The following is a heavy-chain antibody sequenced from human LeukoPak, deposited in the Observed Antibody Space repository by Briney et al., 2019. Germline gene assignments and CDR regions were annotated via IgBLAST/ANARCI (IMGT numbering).Heavy chain of an antibody. CDR2: SYYSGSS. CDR1: GGSISSGGYY. Sequence: SHTLSLTCTVSGGSISSGGYYWSWIRQHPGKGLEWIIFSYYSGSSYYITYLKSRVTFSVDTSKNQFSLKLSSVNAADTAVYYCARAVYDYIWGSYRFDYWGQGTLVTVSS. CDR3: ARAVYDYIWGSYRFDY. V-gene: IGHV4-31*03. D-gene: IGHD3-16*02. J-gene: IGHJ4*02.